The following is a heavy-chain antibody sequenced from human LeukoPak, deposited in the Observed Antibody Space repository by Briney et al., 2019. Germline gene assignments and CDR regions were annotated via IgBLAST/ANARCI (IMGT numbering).Heavy chain of an antibody. CDR1: GGTFSSYA. Sequence: VASVKVSCKASGGTFSSYAISWVRQAPGEGLEWMGGIIPIFGTANYAQKFQGRVTITADESTSTAYMELSSLRSEDTAVYYCARGGVDIVATMELGYWGQGTLVTVSS. D-gene: IGHD5-12*01. J-gene: IGHJ4*02. V-gene: IGHV1-69*13. CDR2: IIPIFGTA. CDR3: ARGGVDIVATMELGY.